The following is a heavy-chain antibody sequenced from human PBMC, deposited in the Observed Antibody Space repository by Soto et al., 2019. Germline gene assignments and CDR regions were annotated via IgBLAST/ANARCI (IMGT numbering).Heavy chain of an antibody. CDR3: AKSDYTARYYYGMDV. Sequence: LRLSCAASGFTFSSYGMHWVRQAPGKGLEWVAVISYDGSNKYYADSVKGRFTISRDNSKNTLYLQMNSLRAEDTAVYYCAKSDYTARYYYGMDVWGQGTTVTVSS. CDR1: GFTFSSYG. V-gene: IGHV3-30*18. CDR2: ISYDGSNK. J-gene: IGHJ6*02. D-gene: IGHD5-18*01.